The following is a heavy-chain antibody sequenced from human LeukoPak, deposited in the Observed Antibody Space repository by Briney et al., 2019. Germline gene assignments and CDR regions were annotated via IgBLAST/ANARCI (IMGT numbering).Heavy chain of an antibody. CDR1: GDSVSSNSAA. J-gene: IGHJ4*02. CDR3: AKDSGWRFDH. V-gene: IGHV6-1*01. CDR2: TYYNSKWYN. D-gene: IGHD6-19*01. Sequence: SQTLSLTCTISGDSVSSNSAAWNWIRQSPSRGLEWLGRTYYNSKWYNDYTVSLKSRITINPDTSKNQFSLQLNSVTPEDTAVYYCAKDSGWRFDHWGQGTLVTVTS.